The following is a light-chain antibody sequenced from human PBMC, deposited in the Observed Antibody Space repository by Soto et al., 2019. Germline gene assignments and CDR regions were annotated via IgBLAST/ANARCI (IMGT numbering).Light chain of an antibody. CDR1: SSNMGSNY. CDR2: LNN. CDR3: AVWDDSLSGL. V-gene: IGLV1-47*01. J-gene: IGLJ3*02. Sequence: QSVLTQPPSASGTPGQRVTISCSGSSSNMGSNYVYWYQQLPGTAPKLLIYLNNRRPAGVPDRFSGFKSGTSASLAISGLRSEDEADYYCAVWDDSLSGLFGGGTKVTVL.